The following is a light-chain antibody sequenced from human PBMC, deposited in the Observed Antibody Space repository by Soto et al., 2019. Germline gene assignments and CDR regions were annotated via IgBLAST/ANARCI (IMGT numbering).Light chain of an antibody. CDR2: GAS. Sequence: EIVMTQSPAALSVSPGERATLSCRASQSVSRNLAWYQQKPDQAPRLLIYGASTRATGIPARFSGSGSGTEFTLTISSLESGDFAVYYCQQYNSWPPYTFGQGTKLEIK. J-gene: IGKJ2*01. CDR3: QQYNSWPPYT. CDR1: QSVSRN. V-gene: IGKV3D-15*01.